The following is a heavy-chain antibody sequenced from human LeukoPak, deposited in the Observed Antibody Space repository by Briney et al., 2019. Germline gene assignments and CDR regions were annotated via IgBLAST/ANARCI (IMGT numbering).Heavy chain of an antibody. Sequence: SVKVSCKASGGTFSSYAISWVRQAPGQGLEWMGRIIPIFGIANYAQKFQGRVTITADKSTSTAYMELSSLRSEDTAVYYCARGRPSHGLLLWFGESWGQGTLVTVSS. J-gene: IGHJ4*02. CDR1: GGTFSSYA. CDR2: IIPIFGIA. V-gene: IGHV1-69*04. CDR3: ARGRPSHGLLLWFGES. D-gene: IGHD3-10*01.